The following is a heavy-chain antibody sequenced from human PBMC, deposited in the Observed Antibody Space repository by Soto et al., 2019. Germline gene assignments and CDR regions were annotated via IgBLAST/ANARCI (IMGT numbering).Heavy chain of an antibody. CDR3: ARLGPGD. Sequence: GESLKISYRVSGISFGDNAISWVRQMPGKGLEWMGRISRDGSSSSYSPSFQGHVSIYADRTTNTAYLQWSNLTTSDTAIYYCARLGPGDWGQGTLVTVAS. CDR1: GISFGDNA. J-gene: IGHJ4*02. D-gene: IGHD7-27*01. CDR2: ISRDGSSS. V-gene: IGHV5-10-1*01.